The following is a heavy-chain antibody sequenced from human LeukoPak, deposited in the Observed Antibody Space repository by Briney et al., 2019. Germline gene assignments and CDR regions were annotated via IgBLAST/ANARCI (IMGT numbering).Heavy chain of an antibody. CDR2: TSSRSSYI. CDR1: GFTFSSYS. CDR3: ARGHLTEWFGESPGHGMDV. V-gene: IGHV3-21*01. D-gene: IGHD3-10*01. Sequence: GGSLRLSCAASGFTFSSYSMNWVRQAPGKGLEWVSSTSSRSSYIYYADSMKGRFTISRDNAKNSLYLQMNSLRADDMAVYYCARGHLTEWFGESPGHGMDVWGQGTTVTVSS. J-gene: IGHJ6*02.